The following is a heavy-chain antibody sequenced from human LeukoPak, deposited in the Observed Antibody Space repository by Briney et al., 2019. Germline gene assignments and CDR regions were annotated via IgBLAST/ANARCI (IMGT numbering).Heavy chain of an antibody. CDR2: LYSGGDT. CDR3: ARGENYYFHTDV. Sequence: GGSLRLSCAASGFSVSDSYMSWDRQAPGKGLEWVSILYSGGDTYYSASVRGRFTISRDNSKNTLYLQMNTLSAADTAVYFCARGENYYFHTDVWGKGATVTVSS. J-gene: IGHJ6*03. V-gene: IGHV3-66*02. CDR1: GFSVSDSY. D-gene: IGHD2/OR15-2a*01.